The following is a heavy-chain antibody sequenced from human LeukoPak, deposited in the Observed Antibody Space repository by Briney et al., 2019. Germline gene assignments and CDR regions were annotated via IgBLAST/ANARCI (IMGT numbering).Heavy chain of an antibody. CDR2: IIPNFGTA. CDR1: GGTFSSYA. J-gene: IGHJ6*03. Sequence: SVKVSCKASGGTFSSYAISWVRQAPGQGLEWMGGIIPNFGTANYAQKFQGRVTITADEPTSTAYMELSSLGSEDTGVYYRARVPSVILGYSYFFYHHGDVWDKGPGVSVPS. D-gene: IGHD3-22*01. CDR3: ARVPSVILGYSYFFYHHGDV. V-gene: IGHV1-69*13.